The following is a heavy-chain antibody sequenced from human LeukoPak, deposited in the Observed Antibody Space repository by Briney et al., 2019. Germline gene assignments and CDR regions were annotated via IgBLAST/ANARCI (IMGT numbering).Heavy chain of an antibody. CDR2: ISAYNDNT. CDR1: GYTFTSYG. J-gene: IGHJ3*02. CDR3: ARGYDQLLLVAFDI. V-gene: IGHV1-18*04. D-gene: IGHD2-2*01. Sequence: ASVKVSCKASGYTFTSYGISWVRQAPGQGLEWMGWISAYNDNTNYAQKLQGRVTMTTDTSTSTAYMELRSLRSDDTAVYYCARGYDQLLLVAFDIWGQGTMVTVSS.